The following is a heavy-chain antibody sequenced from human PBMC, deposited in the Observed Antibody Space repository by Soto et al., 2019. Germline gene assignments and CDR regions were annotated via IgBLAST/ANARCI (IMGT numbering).Heavy chain of an antibody. Sequence: SETLSLTCTVSGGSISSSSYYWGWIRQPPGKGLEWIGSIYYSGSTYYNPSLKSRVTMPVDTSKNQFSLKLSSVTAADTAVYYCARRFGQLWFGVGGMDVWGQGTTVTVSS. CDR3: ARRFGQLWFGVGGMDV. J-gene: IGHJ6*02. CDR1: GGSISSSSYY. CDR2: IYYSGST. V-gene: IGHV4-39*01. D-gene: IGHD3-10*01.